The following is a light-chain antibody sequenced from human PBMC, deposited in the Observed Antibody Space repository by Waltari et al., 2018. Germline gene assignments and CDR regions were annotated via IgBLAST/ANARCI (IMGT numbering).Light chain of an antibody. CDR3: AAWDDSLSGGV. Sequence: QSVVTQPPSASGTPGQRVTIPCSGTRSHIGGNSVYWYQQLPGTAPKLLIQRNNQRPSGVPDRFSGSKSGTSASLTISGLRSEDEADYYCAAWDDSLSGGVFGGGTKVTVL. J-gene: IGLJ3*02. V-gene: IGLV1-47*01. CDR1: RSHIGGNS. CDR2: RNN.